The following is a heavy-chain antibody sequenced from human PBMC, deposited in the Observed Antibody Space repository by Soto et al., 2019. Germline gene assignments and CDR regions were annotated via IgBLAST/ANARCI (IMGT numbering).Heavy chain of an antibody. V-gene: IGHV1-18*01. CDR2: ISAYNGNT. Sequence: ASVKVSCKASGYTFTSYGISWVRQAPGQGLEWMGWISAYNGNTNYAQKLQGRVTMTTDTSTSTAYMELRSLRSDDTAVYYCASHRKEYYDFWIGYKGMDVWGQGTTVTVSS. D-gene: IGHD3-3*01. J-gene: IGHJ6*02. CDR1: GYTFTSYG. CDR3: ASHRKEYYDFWIGYKGMDV.